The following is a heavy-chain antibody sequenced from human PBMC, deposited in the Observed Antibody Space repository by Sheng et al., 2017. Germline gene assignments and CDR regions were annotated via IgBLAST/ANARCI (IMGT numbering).Heavy chain of an antibody. D-gene: IGHD2-21*01. Sequence: EVQLVESGGGLVQPGGSLRLSCAASGFTFGFTFNTYDMHWVRQAPGKGLEWVSAIGTGADTYYAGSVQGRFTISRENAKNSLYLQMNNLRAGDTAVYYCARGTYCGATACHNDPFDIWGQGTMVTVSS. CDR1: GFTFGFTFNTYD. V-gene: IGHV3-13*01. CDR2: IGTGADT. J-gene: IGHJ3*02. CDR3: ARGTYCGATACHNDPFDI.